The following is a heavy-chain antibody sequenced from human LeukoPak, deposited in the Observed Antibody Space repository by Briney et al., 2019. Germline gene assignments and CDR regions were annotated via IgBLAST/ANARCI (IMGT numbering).Heavy chain of an antibody. Sequence: SVTVSCKASGGTFSSYAISWVRQAPGQGLEWMGGIIPIFGTANYAQKFQGRVTITTDESTSTAYMELSSLRSEDTAVYYCARSKYCTNGVCYFRYMDVWGKGTTVTVSS. CDR3: ARSKYCTNGVCYFRYMDV. J-gene: IGHJ6*03. D-gene: IGHD2-8*01. CDR1: GGTFSSYA. V-gene: IGHV1-69*05. CDR2: IIPIFGTA.